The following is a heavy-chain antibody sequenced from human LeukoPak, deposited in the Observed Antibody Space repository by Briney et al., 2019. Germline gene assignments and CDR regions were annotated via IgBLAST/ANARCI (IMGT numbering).Heavy chain of an antibody. CDR2: IYYSGST. CDR1: GGSISSFY. Sequence: PSETLSLTCTVSGGSISSFYWSWIRQPPGKGLEWIGYIYYSGSTNYNPSLKSRVTISVDTSKNQFSLKLSSVTAADTAVYYCARQSTSMVRGVIMTDWGQGTLVTVSS. D-gene: IGHD3-10*01. CDR3: ARQSTSMVRGVIMTD. V-gene: IGHV4-59*08. J-gene: IGHJ4*02.